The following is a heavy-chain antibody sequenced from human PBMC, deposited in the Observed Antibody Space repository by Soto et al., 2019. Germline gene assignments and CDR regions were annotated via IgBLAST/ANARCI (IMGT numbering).Heavy chain of an antibody. CDR2: IITIFGTA. Sequence: QVQLVQSGAEVQKPGSSVKVSCKASGGTFSSYAISWVRQAPGQGLEWMGGIITIFGTANYAQKFQGSVTITGDESASTAYMELSSLRSEDTAVYYCARGGSYLPRHNWFDPWGQGTLVTVSS. V-gene: IGHV1-69*01. J-gene: IGHJ5*02. CDR3: ARGGSYLPRHNWFDP. D-gene: IGHD1-26*01. CDR1: GGTFSSYA.